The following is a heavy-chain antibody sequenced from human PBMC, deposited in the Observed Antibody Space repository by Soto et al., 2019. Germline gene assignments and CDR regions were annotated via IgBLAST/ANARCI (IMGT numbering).Heavy chain of an antibody. CDR1: GGSISSYY. CDR2: IYYSGIT. CDR3: ARHYYNGSGTSLFDD. Sequence: PSETLSLTCTVSGGSISSYYWSWIRQPPGKGLEWIGYIYYSGITNYNPSLKSRVTISIDTSKNQFSLKLSSVTAADTAVSYFARHYYNGSGTSLFDDWGQGTLVTVSS. J-gene: IGHJ4*02. V-gene: IGHV4-59*08. D-gene: IGHD3-10*01.